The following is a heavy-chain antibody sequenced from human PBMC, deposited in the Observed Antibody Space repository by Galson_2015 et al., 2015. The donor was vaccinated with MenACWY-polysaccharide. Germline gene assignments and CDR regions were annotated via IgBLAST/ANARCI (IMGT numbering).Heavy chain of an antibody. CDR3: ARTPLTVTICNWSDP. CDR2: INPILGIA. Sequence: SVKVSCKASGGTFSSYAISWVRQAPGQGLEWMGRINPILGIANYAQKFQGRVTITADKSTSTAYMELSSLRSEDTAVYYCARTPLTVTICNWSDPWGQGTLVTASS. D-gene: IGHD4-17*01. V-gene: IGHV1-69*04. J-gene: IGHJ5*02. CDR1: GGTFSSYA.